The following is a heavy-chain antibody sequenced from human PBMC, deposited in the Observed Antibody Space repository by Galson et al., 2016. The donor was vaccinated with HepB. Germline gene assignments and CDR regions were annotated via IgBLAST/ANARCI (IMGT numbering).Heavy chain of an antibody. V-gene: IGHV3-66*04. CDR3: ARQDFAGVYFDY. Sequence: FLRLSCAVSGLSINSNYMTRVRQAPGKGLEWVSFLYSSGNTYYADSVKGRFTFSRDNSKNTLYLQMTSLTVDDTAVYYCARQDFAGVYFDYWGQGTLVTVSS. CDR1: GLSINSNY. D-gene: IGHD7-27*01. CDR2: LYSSGNT. J-gene: IGHJ4*02.